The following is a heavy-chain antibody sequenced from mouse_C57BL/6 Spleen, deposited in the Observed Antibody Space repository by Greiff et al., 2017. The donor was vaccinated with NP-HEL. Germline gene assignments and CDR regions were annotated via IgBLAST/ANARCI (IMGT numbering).Heavy chain of an antibody. CDR3: ARTPYYYGSFDY. Sequence: EVQGVESGGGLVKPGGSLKLSCAASGFTFSDYGMHWVRQAPEKGLEWVAYISSGSSTIYYADTVKGRFTISRDNAKNTLFLQMTSLRSEDTAMYYCARTPYYYGSFDYWGQGTTLPVSS. V-gene: IGHV5-17*01. J-gene: IGHJ2*01. D-gene: IGHD1-1*01. CDR1: GFTFSDYG. CDR2: ISSGSSTI.